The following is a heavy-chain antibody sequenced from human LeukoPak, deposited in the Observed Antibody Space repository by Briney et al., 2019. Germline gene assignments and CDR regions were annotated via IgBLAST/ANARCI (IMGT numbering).Heavy chain of an antibody. CDR1: GFTFSNAW. V-gene: IGHV3-15*01. Sequence: PGGSLRLSCAASGFTFSNAWMSWVRQAPGKGLEWVGRIKSKTEGGAIDYAAPVKGRFTISRDDSKNTMFLQMNSLKTEDTAVYYCTTGDSAGYSVDDWGQGTLVTVSS. D-gene: IGHD3-10*01. CDR3: TTGDSAGYSVDD. J-gene: IGHJ4*02. CDR2: IKSKTEGGAI.